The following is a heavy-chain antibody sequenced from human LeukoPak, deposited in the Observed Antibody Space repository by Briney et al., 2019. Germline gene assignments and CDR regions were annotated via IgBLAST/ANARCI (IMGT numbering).Heavy chain of an antibody. CDR2: INHSGST. D-gene: IGHD3-10*01. CDR3: ASVRRGFGESSKYYSYYYMDV. J-gene: IGHJ6*03. V-gene: IGHV4-34*01. Sequence: PSETLSLTCAVYGGSFSGYYWSWIRQPPGKGLEWIGEINHSGSTYYNPSLKSRVTISVDTSKNQFSLKLSSVTAADTAVYYCASVRRGFGESSKYYSYYYMDVWGNGTTVTISS. CDR1: GGSFSGYY.